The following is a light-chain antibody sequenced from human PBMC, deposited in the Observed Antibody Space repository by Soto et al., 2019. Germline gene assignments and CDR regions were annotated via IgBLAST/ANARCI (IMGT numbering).Light chain of an antibody. V-gene: IGLV2-23*02. CDR2: EVS. CDR1: SSDGGSYNL. CDR3: CSYAGSSWV. J-gene: IGLJ3*02. Sequence: QSVLTQPASVSGSPGQSITISCTGTSSDGGSYNLVSWYQQHPGKAPKLMIYEVSKRPSGVSNRFSGSKSGNTASLTISGLQAEDEADYYCCSYAGSSWVFGEGTKLTVL.